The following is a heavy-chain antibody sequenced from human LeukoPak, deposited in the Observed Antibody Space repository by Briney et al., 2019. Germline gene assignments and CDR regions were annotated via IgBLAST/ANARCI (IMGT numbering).Heavy chain of an antibody. J-gene: IGHJ4*02. V-gene: IGHV3-49*04. CDR3: TRVSRYRTMIVVVDMYYFDY. D-gene: IGHD3-22*01. CDR1: GFTFGDYA. Sequence: GRSLRLSCTASGFTFGDYAMSWVRQAPGEGLEWVGFIRSKAYGGTTEYAASVKGRFTISRDDSKSIAYLQMNSLKTEDTAVYYCTRVSRYRTMIVVVDMYYFDYWGQGALVTVSS. CDR2: IRSKAYGGTT.